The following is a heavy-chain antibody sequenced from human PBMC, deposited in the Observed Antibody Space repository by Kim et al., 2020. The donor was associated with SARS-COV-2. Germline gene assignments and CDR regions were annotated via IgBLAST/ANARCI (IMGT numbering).Heavy chain of an antibody. CDR2: IKQDGSEK. CDR3: ASSGSGSYGFRMGTDYYGMDV. D-gene: IGHD3-10*01. V-gene: IGHV3-7*01. CDR1: GFTFSSYW. Sequence: GGSLRLSCAASGFTFSSYWMSWVRQAPGKGLEWVANIKQDGSEKYYVDSVKGRFTISRDNAKNSLYLQMNSLRAEDTAVYYCASSGSGSYGFRMGTDYYGMDVWGQGTTVTVSS. J-gene: IGHJ6*02.